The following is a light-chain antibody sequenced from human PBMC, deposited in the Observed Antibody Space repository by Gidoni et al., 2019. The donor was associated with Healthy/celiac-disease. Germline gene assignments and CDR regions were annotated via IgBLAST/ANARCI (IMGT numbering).Light chain of an antibody. CDR1: QSVSSSY. V-gene: IGKV3-20*01. Sequence: EIVLTHSPGTLSLSRGERATLSHRASQSVSSSYLAWDQQKPGQAPRLLIYGASSRATGIPASFSGSGSGTDFILLISRLEPEDVAVYYCQQYGSSPPNTFGQGTKLEIK. J-gene: IGKJ2*01. CDR2: GAS. CDR3: QQYGSSPPNT.